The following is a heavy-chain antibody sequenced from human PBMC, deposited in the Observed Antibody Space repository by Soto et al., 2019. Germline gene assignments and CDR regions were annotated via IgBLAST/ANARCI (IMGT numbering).Heavy chain of an antibody. J-gene: IGHJ6*02. Sequence: SETLSLTCTVSGGSISSSSYYWGWIRQPPGKGLEWIGSIYYSGSTYYNPSLKSRVTISVDTSKNQFSLKLSSVTAADTAVYYCARGEVRGVISLYYYYGMDVWGQGTTVTVSS. CDR1: GGSISSSSYY. CDR2: IYYSGST. V-gene: IGHV4-39*01. CDR3: ARGEVRGVISLYYYYGMDV. D-gene: IGHD3-10*01.